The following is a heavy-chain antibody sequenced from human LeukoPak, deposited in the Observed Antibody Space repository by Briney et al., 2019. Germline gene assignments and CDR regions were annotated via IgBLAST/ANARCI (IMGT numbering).Heavy chain of an antibody. D-gene: IGHD6-19*01. CDR3: ARSLSSSGWSDWFDP. J-gene: IGHJ5*02. CDR1: GGSISSSSYY. CDR2: AYYSGST. Sequence: SETLSLTCTVSGGSISSSSYYWGWIRQPPGKGLEWIGSAYYSGSTYHNPSLKSRVTISVDTSKNQLSLKLSSVTAADTAVYYCARSLSSSGWSDWFDPWGQGTLVTVSS. V-gene: IGHV4-39*01.